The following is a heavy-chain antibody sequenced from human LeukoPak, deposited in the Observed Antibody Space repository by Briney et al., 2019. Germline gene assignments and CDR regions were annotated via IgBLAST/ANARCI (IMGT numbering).Heavy chain of an antibody. CDR1: GGSFSGYY. J-gene: IGHJ6*02. V-gene: IGHV4-34*01. Sequence: SETLSLTCAVYGGSFSGYYWSWIRQPPGKGLEWIGEINHSGSTNYNPSLKSRVTISVDTSKNQFSLKLSSVTAADTAVYYCARDQTNYDFWSGTYYYGMDVWGQGTTVTVSS. D-gene: IGHD3-3*01. CDR3: ARDQTNYDFWSGTYYYGMDV. CDR2: INHSGST.